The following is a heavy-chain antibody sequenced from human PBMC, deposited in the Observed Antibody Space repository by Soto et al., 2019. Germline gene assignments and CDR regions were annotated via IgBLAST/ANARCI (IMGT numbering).Heavy chain of an antibody. CDR1: GGSFSGYY. CDR2: INHSGST. V-gene: IGHV4-34*01. D-gene: IGHD3-16*01. Sequence: SETLSLTCAVYGGSFSGYYWSWIRQPPGKGLEWIGEINHSGSTNYNPSLKSRVTISVDTSKNQFSLKLSSVTAADTAVYYCARVGGGTYYYYMDVWGKGTTVTVSS. J-gene: IGHJ6*03. CDR3: ARVGGGTYYYYMDV.